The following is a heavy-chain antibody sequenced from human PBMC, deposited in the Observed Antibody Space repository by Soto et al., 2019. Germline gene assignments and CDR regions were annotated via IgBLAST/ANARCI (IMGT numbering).Heavy chain of an antibody. V-gene: IGHV3-30-3*01. Sequence: GGSLRLSCAASGFTFSSYAMHWVRQAPGKGLEWVAVISYDGSNKYYADSVKGRFTISRDNSKNTLYLQMNSLRAEDTAVYYCARYYYCSSGRRCVGYFDFWGEGTLVTVSS. CDR2: ISYDGSNK. CDR1: GFTFSSYA. D-gene: IGHD3-22*01. CDR3: ARYYYCSSGRRCVGYFDF. J-gene: IGHJ4*02.